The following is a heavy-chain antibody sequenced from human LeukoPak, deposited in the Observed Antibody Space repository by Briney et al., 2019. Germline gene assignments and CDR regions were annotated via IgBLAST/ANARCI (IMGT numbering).Heavy chain of an antibody. CDR2: INPNSGGT. D-gene: IGHD3-10*01. CDR3: AVPGPYTEYFQH. V-gene: IGHV1-2*02. Sequence: ASVKVSCKASGYTFTGYYMHWVRQAPGQGLEWMGWINPNSGGTNYAQKFQGRVTMTRDTSISTAYLELTRLRSDDTAVYYCAVPGPYTEYFQHWGQGSLVTVCS. CDR1: GYTFTGYY. J-gene: IGHJ1*01.